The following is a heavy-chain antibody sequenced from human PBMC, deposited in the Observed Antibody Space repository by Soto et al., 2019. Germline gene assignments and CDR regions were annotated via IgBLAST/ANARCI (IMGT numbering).Heavy chain of an antibody. CDR3: ARGGLQYSVFNIDV. D-gene: IGHD4-4*01. CDR1: GGTFSSYT. Sequence: QVQLVQSGAEVKKPGSSVKVSCKASGGTFSSYTISWVRQAPGQGLEWMGRIIPILGIANYAQKFQGRVTITADKSTSTAYMELSSLRSEDTAVYYCARGGLQYSVFNIDVWGKGTTVTVSS. V-gene: IGHV1-69*02. J-gene: IGHJ6*03. CDR2: IIPILGIA.